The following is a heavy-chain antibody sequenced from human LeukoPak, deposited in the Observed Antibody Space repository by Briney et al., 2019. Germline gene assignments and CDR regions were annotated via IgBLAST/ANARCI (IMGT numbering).Heavy chain of an antibody. Sequence: GGSLRLSCAASGFTFSSYSMSWVRQAPGKGLEWVSAISGSGGSTYYADSVKGRFTISRDNSKNTLYLQMNSLRAEDTAVYYCAKAPLASSHFDYWGQGTLVTVSS. CDR1: GFTFSSYS. D-gene: IGHD6-19*01. CDR3: AKAPLASSHFDY. CDR2: ISGSGGST. J-gene: IGHJ4*02. V-gene: IGHV3-23*01.